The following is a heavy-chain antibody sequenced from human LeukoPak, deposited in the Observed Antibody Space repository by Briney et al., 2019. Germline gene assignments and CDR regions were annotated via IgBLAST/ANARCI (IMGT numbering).Heavy chain of an antibody. Sequence: GGSLRLSCAASGFTFSNYAMTWVRQASGKRLEWISGFGGSGDRTFYADSVKGRFTISRDNSKNTLYLQMNSLRVEDTAVYYCAKWSGFGDSWGQGTLVTVSS. CDR2: FGGSGDRT. CDR3: AKWSGFGDS. V-gene: IGHV3-23*01. CDR1: GFTFSNYA. J-gene: IGHJ4*02. D-gene: IGHD3-10*01.